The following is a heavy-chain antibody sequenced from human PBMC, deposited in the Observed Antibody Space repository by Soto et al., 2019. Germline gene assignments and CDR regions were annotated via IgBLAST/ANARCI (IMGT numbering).Heavy chain of an antibody. Sequence: PGGSLRLSCAASGFTFSSYGMHWVRQAPGKGLEWVAVISYDGSNKYYADSVKGRFTISRDNSKNTLYLQMNSLRAEDTAVYYCAKDHGFEYSSGWYYYWRQGTRVTVSS. D-gene: IGHD6-19*01. CDR3: AKDHGFEYSSGWYYY. CDR1: GFTFSSYG. V-gene: IGHV3-30*18. CDR2: ISYDGSNK. J-gene: IGHJ4*02.